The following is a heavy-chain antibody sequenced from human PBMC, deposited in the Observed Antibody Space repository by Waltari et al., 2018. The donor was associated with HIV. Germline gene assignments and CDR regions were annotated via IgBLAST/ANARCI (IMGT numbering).Heavy chain of an antibody. V-gene: IGHV3-23*01. J-gene: IGHJ4*02. D-gene: IGHD2-2*01. Sequence: EVQLLASGGGLVQQGGSLRLSCAAHGFSLRHSPLSWVRQAPGKGLEWVSVISGSGDSTFYADSVKGRFTISRDDSKNTLYLQMNSLSAEDTAVYYCAKASSASCYASLHYWGQGTLVTVSS. CDR3: AKASSASCYASLHY. CDR1: GFSLRHSP. CDR2: ISGSGDST.